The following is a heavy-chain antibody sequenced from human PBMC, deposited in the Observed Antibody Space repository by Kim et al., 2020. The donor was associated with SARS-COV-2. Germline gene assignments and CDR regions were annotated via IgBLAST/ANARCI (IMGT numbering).Heavy chain of an antibody. Sequence: ADSVKGRFTISRDNSKNTLYLQMTSLRAEDTAVYYCARDVYGDYGTYYFDYWGQGTLVTVSS. J-gene: IGHJ4*02. D-gene: IGHD4-17*01. V-gene: IGHV3-53*01. CDR3: ARDVYGDYGTYYFDY.